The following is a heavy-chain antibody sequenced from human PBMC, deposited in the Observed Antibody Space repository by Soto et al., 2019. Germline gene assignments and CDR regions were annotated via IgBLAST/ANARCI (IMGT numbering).Heavy chain of an antibody. J-gene: IGHJ6*03. Sequence: ASVKVSCKASGYTFTSYDINWVRQATGQGLEWMGWMNPNSGNTGYAQKFQGRVTMTRNTSISTAYMERISLRSEDTAVYYCARGLLYYDILTGYYKLDYYYYMDVWGKGTTVTVSS. CDR3: ARGLLYYDILTGYYKLDYYYYMDV. D-gene: IGHD3-9*01. V-gene: IGHV1-8*01. CDR2: MNPNSGNT. CDR1: GYTFTSYD.